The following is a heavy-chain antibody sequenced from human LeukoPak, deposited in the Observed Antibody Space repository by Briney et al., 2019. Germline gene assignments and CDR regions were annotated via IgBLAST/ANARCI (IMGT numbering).Heavy chain of an antibody. CDR1: GGSFSGYY. D-gene: IGHD6-19*01. J-gene: IGHJ5*02. CDR2: INHSGST. Sequence: PSETLSLTCAVYGGSFSGYYWSWIRQPPGKGLEWIGEINHSGSTNYNPSLKSRVTISVDTSKNQFSLKLSSVTAADTAVYYCARLRQWLLQVRFDPWGQGTLVTVSS. V-gene: IGHV4-34*01. CDR3: ARLRQWLLQVRFDP.